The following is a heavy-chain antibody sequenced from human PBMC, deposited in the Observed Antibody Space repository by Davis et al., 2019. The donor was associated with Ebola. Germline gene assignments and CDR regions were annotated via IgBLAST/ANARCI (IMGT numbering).Heavy chain of an antibody. J-gene: IGHJ6*03. CDR2: IYYSGST. V-gene: IGHV4-30-4*01. D-gene: IGHD3-22*01. Sequence: LRLSCTVSGGSISSGDYYWSWIRQPPGKGLEWIGYIYYSGSTYYNPSLKSRVTISVDTSKNQFSLKLSSVTAADTAVYYCARWGYDSSGYYYYYYMDVWGKGTTVTVSS. CDR1: GGSISSGDYY. CDR3: ARWGYDSSGYYYYYYMDV.